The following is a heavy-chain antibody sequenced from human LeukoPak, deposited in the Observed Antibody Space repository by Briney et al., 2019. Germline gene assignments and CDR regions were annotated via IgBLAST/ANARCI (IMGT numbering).Heavy chain of an antibody. J-gene: IGHJ4*02. CDR1: GGTFSRYA. Sequence: ASVKVSCKASGGTFSRYAISWVRQAPGQGLEWMGGIIPIFGTANYAQKFQGRVTITADESTSTAYMEVSSLRSEDTAVYYCARDAGYSSSYYLAYFDYWGQGTLVTVSS. V-gene: IGHV1-69*13. D-gene: IGHD6-13*01. CDR2: IIPIFGTA. CDR3: ARDAGYSSSYYLAYFDY.